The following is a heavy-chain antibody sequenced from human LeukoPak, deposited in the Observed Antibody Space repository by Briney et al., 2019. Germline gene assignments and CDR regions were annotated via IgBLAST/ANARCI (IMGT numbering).Heavy chain of an antibody. Sequence: SQTLSLTCTVSGGSISRGGYYWSWIRQHPGRGLEWIGYIYYSGSTYYNPSLKSRVTISVDTSKNQFSLKLSSVTAADTAVYYCAREVAPYYYDSSGYYPYFDYWGQGTLVTVSS. D-gene: IGHD3-22*01. CDR2: IYYSGST. V-gene: IGHV4-31*03. CDR3: AREVAPYYYDSSGYYPYFDY. CDR1: GGSISRGGYY. J-gene: IGHJ4*02.